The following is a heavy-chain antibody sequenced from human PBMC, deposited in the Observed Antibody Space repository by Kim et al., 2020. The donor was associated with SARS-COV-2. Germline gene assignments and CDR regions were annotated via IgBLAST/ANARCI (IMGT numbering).Heavy chain of an antibody. CDR2: IKQDGSEK. J-gene: IGHJ3*02. V-gene: IGHV3-7*01. D-gene: IGHD5-18*01. Sequence: GGSLRLSCAASGFTFSSYWMSWVRQAPGKGLEWLANIKQDGSEKYYVDSVKGRFTISRDNAKNSVYLQMNSLRAEDTAVYYCARDGYGYVDTAMFTDSLDAVDIWGQGTMVTVSS. CDR1: GFTFSSYW. CDR3: ARDGYGYVDTAMFTDSLDAVDI.